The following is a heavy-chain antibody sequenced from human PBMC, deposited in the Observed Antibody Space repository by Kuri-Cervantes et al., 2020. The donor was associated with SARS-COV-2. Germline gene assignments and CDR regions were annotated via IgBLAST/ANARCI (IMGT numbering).Heavy chain of an antibody. CDR2: IYTSGST. Sequence: SCTVSGGSISSGSYYWSWIRQPAGKGLEWIGHIYTSGSTNYNPSLKSRVTISVDTSKNQFSLRLSSVTAADTAVYYCARRQLVSGLNEDAFDIWGQGTMVTVSS. V-gene: IGHV4-61*09. J-gene: IGHJ3*02. D-gene: IGHD6-6*01. CDR1: GGSISSGSYY. CDR3: ARRQLVSGLNEDAFDI.